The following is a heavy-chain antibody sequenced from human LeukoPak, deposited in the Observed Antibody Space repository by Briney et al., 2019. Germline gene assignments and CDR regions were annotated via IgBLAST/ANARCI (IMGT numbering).Heavy chain of an antibody. V-gene: IGHV3-7*01. CDR1: GFTFSSYW. D-gene: IGHD3-3*01. CDR3: ARVRSITIFGVVIDYYYYMDV. CDR2: IKQDGSEK. J-gene: IGHJ6*03. Sequence: GGSLRLSCAASGFTFSSYWMSWVRQAPGKGLEWVANIKQDGSEKYYVDSVKGRFTISRDNAKNSLYLQMNSLRAEDTAVYYCARVRSITIFGVVIDYYYYMDVWGKGTTVTVSS.